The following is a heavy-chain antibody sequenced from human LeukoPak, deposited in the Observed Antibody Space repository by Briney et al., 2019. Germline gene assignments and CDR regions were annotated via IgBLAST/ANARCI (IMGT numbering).Heavy chain of an antibody. Sequence: ASVKASCKASGGTFTSYDINWVRQATGQGLEWMGWMNPNSGNTGYAQKFQGRVTITRNTSISTAYMELSSLRSEDTAVYYCARGQSRRGRTVAATLNWFDPWGQGTLVTVSS. J-gene: IGHJ5*02. V-gene: IGHV1-8*03. D-gene: IGHD2-15*01. CDR3: ARGQSRRGRTVAATLNWFDP. CDR2: MNPNSGNT. CDR1: GGTFTSYD.